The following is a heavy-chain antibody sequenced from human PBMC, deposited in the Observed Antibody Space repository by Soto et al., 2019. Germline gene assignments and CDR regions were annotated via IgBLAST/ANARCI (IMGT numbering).Heavy chain of an antibody. CDR2: ISSSSSTI. CDR1: GFTFSSYS. J-gene: IGHJ6*04. V-gene: IGHV3-48*02. Sequence: PGGSLRLSCAASGFTFSSYSMNWVRQAPGKGLEWVSYISSSSSTIYYADSVKGRFTISRDNAKNSLYLQMNSLRDEDTAVYYCARKNTYSYDSRGRMDVWGKGTRVTVSS. D-gene: IGHD3-22*01. CDR3: ARKNTYSYDSRGRMDV.